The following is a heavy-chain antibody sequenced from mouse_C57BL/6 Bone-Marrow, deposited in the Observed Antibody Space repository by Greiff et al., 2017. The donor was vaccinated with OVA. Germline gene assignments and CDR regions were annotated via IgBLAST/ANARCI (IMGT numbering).Heavy chain of an antibody. CDR2: INPNYGTT. CDR3: AREGGGLPYWYFDV. J-gene: IGHJ1*03. CDR1: GYSFTDYN. Sequence: VHVKQSGPELVKPGASVKISCKASGYSFTDYNMNWVKQSNGKSLEWIGVINPNYGTTSYNQKFKGKATLTVDQSSSTAYMQLNSLTSEDSAVYYCAREGGGLPYWYFDVWGTGTTVTVSS. V-gene: IGHV1-39*01. D-gene: IGHD2-2*01.